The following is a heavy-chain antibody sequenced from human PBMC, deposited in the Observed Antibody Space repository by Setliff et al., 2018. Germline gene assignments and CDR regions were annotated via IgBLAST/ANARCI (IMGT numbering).Heavy chain of an antibody. J-gene: IGHJ6*03. CDR2: INSDESRR. CDR1: GFTFSSYS. V-gene: IGHV3-74*01. Sequence: PGGSLRLSCAASGFTFSSYSFNWVRQAPGKGLVWVSRINSDESRRNYGGSVKGRFTISRDNAKNTLYLQMNSLRAEDTAVYYCARDREGDGNYYMDVWGKGTTVTVSS. D-gene: IGHD1-1*01. CDR3: ARDREGDGNYYMDV.